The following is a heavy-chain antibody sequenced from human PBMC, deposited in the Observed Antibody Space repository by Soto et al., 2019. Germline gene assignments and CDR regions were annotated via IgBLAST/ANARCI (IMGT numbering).Heavy chain of an antibody. CDR3: EGGTGWLIDY. D-gene: IGHD6-19*01. CDR1: GFTFSSYW. CDR2: IKQDGSEK. Sequence: EVQLMESGGGLVQPGGSLRLSCAGSGFTFSSYWMNWVRQAPGKGLEWVANIKQDGSEKYYVDSVKGRFSISRDNAQNSRDLQMNSMRAEDTAVYYCEGGTGWLIDYWGQGTLVTVSS. J-gene: IGHJ4*02. V-gene: IGHV3-7*04.